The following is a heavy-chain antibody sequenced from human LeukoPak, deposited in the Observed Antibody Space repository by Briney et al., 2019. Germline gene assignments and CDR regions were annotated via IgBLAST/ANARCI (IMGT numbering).Heavy chain of an antibody. Sequence: SVTVSCKAAGGTFSSYAISWVRQAPGQGLEWMGGIIPIFGTAKYAQKFQGRVTITADELTRTAYMELSSLRSEDTAVYYCARAPSLVVTASPWLGWFDPWGQGTLVTVSS. D-gene: IGHD2-21*02. CDR2: IIPIFGTA. V-gene: IGHV1-69*01. CDR3: ARAPSLVVTASPWLGWFDP. J-gene: IGHJ5*02. CDR1: GGTFSSYA.